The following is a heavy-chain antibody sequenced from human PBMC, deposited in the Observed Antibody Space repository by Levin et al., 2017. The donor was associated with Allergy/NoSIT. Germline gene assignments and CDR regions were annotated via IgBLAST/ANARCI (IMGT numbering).Heavy chain of an antibody. D-gene: IGHD4-17*01. J-gene: IGHJ4*02. V-gene: IGHV4-61*01. CDR2: IFHSGRA. CDR1: GGSVNDARYF. CDR3: ARDSPNNGDYI. Sequence: SETLSLTCSVSGGSVNDARYFWSWFRQPPGNGLEWIGHIFHSGRANYNPSLESRVTISVDISRNQFSLKLTSVTAADTALYYCARDSPNNGDYIGGQGTLVTVSS.